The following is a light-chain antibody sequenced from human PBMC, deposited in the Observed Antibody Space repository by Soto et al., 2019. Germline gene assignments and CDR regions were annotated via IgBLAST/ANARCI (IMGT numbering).Light chain of an antibody. J-gene: IGKJ5*01. CDR3: QQRSNWPPKIT. CDR2: DAS. Sequence: EIVLAQSPATLSLSPGERATLSCRASQSVSIYLAWYQQKPGQAPRLLIYDASNRATGIPARFSGSGSGTDFTLTISSLEPEDFAVYYCQQRSNWPPKITFGQGTQREIK. CDR1: QSVSIY. V-gene: IGKV3-11*01.